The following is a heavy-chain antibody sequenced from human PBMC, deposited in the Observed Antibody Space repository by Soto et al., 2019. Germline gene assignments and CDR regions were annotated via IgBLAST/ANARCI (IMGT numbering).Heavy chain of an antibody. CDR3: ATDLQGCCSGGSCYPS. D-gene: IGHD2-15*01. CDR2: ISGSGGST. Sequence: EVQLLESGGGLVQPGGSLRLSCAASGFTFSSYAMSWVRQAPGKGLEWVSAISGSGGSTYYADSVKGRFTISRDNSKKALYLQMNSLRAEDTAVYYCATDLQGCCSGGSCYPSWGQGTLVTVSS. J-gene: IGHJ4*02. CDR1: GFTFSSYA. V-gene: IGHV3-23*01.